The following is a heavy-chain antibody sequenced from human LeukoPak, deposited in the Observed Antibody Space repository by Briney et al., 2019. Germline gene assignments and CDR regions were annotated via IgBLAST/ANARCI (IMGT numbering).Heavy chain of an antibody. J-gene: IGHJ6*03. V-gene: IGHV4-4*07. D-gene: IGHD6-19*01. CDR3: ATSGGWSYMDV. CDR1: GGSISSYY. Sequence: KTSETLSLTCTVSGGSISSYYWSWLRQPAGKGLEWIGRIYTSGSPNYNPSLKSRVTMSVDTSNNQFSLKLSSVTAADTAVYYCATSGGWSYMDVWGKGTTVTVSS. CDR2: IYTSGSP.